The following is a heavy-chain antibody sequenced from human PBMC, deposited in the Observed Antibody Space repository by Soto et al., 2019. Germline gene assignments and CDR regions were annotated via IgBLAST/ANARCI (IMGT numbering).Heavy chain of an antibody. Sequence: QVQLVESGPGLVKPSQTLSLTCSVSGDSISSVDYFWAWIRQPPGQALEYIGAIYKRATTYYNPSFESRVAISLDTSKSQFSLNVASVTTADTAVYFCARVRYCLTGRCFTNWFDSWGQGTLVTVSA. D-gene: IGHD2-15*01. J-gene: IGHJ5*01. CDR1: GDSISSVDYF. V-gene: IGHV4-30-4*01. CDR3: ARVRYCLTGRCFTNWFDS. CDR2: IYKRATT.